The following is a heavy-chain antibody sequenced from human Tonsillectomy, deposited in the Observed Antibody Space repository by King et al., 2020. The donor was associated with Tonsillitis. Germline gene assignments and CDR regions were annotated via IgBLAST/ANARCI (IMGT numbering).Heavy chain of an antibody. D-gene: IGHD6-19*01. CDR3: TTDYSSGWYGDFDY. J-gene: IGHJ4*02. CDR2: IKSKTDGGTN. V-gene: IGHV3-15*07. Sequence: VQLVESGGGLVQPGGSLRLSCAASGFKFSKPWMNWVLQAPGKGLEYVGLIKSKTDGGTNEYVVPVKGRFTMSRDDSKNTLYLQMKSLKTEDTAVCYCTTDYSSGWYGDFDYWGQGTLVTVSS. CDR1: GFKFSKPW.